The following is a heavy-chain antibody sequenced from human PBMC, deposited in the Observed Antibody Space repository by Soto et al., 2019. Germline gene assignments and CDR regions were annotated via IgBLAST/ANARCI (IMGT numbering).Heavy chain of an antibody. CDR2: INPNSGGT. CDR1: GYTFTGYY. D-gene: IGHD7-27*01. V-gene: IGHV1-2*04. Sequence: GASVKVSCKASGYTFTGYYMHWVRQAPGQGLEWMGWINPNSGGTNYAQKFQGWVTMTRDTSISTAYMELSRLRSDDTAVYYCARSSGVRGLGQGYYGMDVWGQGTTVTVSS. J-gene: IGHJ6*02. CDR3: ARSSGVRGLGQGYYGMDV.